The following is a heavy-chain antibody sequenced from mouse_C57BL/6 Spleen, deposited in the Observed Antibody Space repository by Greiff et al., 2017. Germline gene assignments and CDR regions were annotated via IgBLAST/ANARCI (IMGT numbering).Heavy chain of an antibody. CDR2: IFPGSGST. Sequence: VKLMESGPELVKPGASVKISCKASGYTFTDYYINWVKQRPGQGLEWIGWIFPGSGSTYYNEKFKGKATLTVDKSSSTAYMLLSSLTSEDSAVYFCAREEYGNYAMDYWGQGTSVTVSS. CDR3: AREEYGNYAMDY. V-gene: IGHV1-75*01. CDR1: GYTFTDYY. D-gene: IGHD2-10*02. J-gene: IGHJ4*01.